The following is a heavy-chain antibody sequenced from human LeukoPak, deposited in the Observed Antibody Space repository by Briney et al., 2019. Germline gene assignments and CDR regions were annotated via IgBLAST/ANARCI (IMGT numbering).Heavy chain of an antibody. Sequence: AGGSLRLSCAASGFTFDDYAMHWVRQAPGKGLEWVSGISWNSGSIGYADSVKGRFTIPRDNAKNSLYLQMNSLRAEDTALYYCAKGGNSPFDYWGQGTLVTVSS. D-gene: IGHD3-16*01. J-gene: IGHJ4*02. CDR2: ISWNSGSI. CDR3: AKGGNSPFDY. CDR1: GFTFDDYA. V-gene: IGHV3-9*01.